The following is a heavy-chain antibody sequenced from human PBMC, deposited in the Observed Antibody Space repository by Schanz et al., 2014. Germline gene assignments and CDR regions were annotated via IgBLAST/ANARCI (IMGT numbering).Heavy chain of an antibody. J-gene: IGHJ5*02. CDR2: IDTAGSYT. CDR3: VRWGAS. V-gene: IGHV3-NL1*01. D-gene: IGHD3-16*01. CDR1: GFTFSNYG. Sequence: QVQLVESGGGVVQPGGSLRLSCAASGFTFSNYGLHWVRQAPGKGLEWVSTIDTAGSYTSYVDSVKGRFTISRDNAKNTLYLQMSRLRVEDTAVYYCVRWGASWGQGTLVTVSS.